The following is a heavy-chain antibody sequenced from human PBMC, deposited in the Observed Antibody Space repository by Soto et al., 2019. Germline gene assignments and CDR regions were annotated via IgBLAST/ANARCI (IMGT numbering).Heavy chain of an antibody. CDR1: GFTFGGYA. J-gene: IGHJ4*02. CDR2: ISGSGGST. Sequence: PGGSLRLSCAASGFTFGGYAVSWVRQAPGKGLEWVSAISGSGGSTYYADSVKGRFTISRDNSKNTLYLQMNSLRAEDTAVYYCAKGPDTAMVTYYFDYWGQGTQVTVSS. V-gene: IGHV3-23*01. D-gene: IGHD5-18*01. CDR3: AKGPDTAMVTYYFDY.